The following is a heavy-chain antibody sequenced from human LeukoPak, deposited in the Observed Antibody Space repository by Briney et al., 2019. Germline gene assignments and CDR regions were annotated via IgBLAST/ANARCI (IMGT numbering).Heavy chain of an antibody. J-gene: IGHJ5*02. CDR3: TLGVLGYSWFDP. CDR2: ISAYNGNT. V-gene: IGHV1-18*01. CDR1: GYTFTSYG. Sequence: GASVKVSCKASGYTFTSYGISWVRQAPGQGLEWMGWISAYNGNTNYAQKLQGRVTMTTDTSTSTAYMELSSLRSEDTAVYYCTLGVLGYSWFDPWGQGTLVTVSS. D-gene: IGHD3-16*01.